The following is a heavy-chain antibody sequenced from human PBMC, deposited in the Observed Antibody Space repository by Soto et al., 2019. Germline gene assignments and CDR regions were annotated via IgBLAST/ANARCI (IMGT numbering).Heavy chain of an antibody. CDR2: ISYDGSNK. CDR3: AKDRGYVLGRSKRTYGMDV. Sequence: PGGSLRLSCAASGFTFSSYGMHWVRQAPGKGLEWVAVISYDGSNKYYADSVKGRFTISRDNSKNTLYLQMNSLRAEDTAVYYCAKDRGYVLGRSKRTYGMDVWGQGTTVTVSS. V-gene: IGHV3-30*18. D-gene: IGHD3-22*01. J-gene: IGHJ6*02. CDR1: GFTFSSYG.